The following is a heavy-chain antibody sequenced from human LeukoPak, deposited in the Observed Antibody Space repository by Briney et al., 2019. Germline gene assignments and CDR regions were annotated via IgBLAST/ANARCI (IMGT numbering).Heavy chain of an antibody. V-gene: IGHV1-69*13. CDR2: IIPIFGTA. CDR1: GGTFSRYA. D-gene: IGHD4-17*01. CDR3: ARPPIYGDYYYFDY. J-gene: IGHJ4*02. Sequence: ASVKVSCKASGGTFSRYAISWVRQAPGQGLEWMGGIIPIFGTANYAQKFQGRVTITADESTSTAYMELSSLRSEDTAVYYCARPPIYGDYYYFDYWGQGTLVTVSS.